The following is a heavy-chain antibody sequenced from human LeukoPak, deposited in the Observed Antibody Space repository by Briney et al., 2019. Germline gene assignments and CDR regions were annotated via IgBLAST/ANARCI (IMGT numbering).Heavy chain of an antibody. CDR3: AHSRGWAYYFDY. Sequence: SGPTLVKPTQTLTLTCTFSGFSLSTRGVGVGWIRQPPGKALEWLALIYWDDDKRYSPSLKSRLTITMDTSKNQVVLTMTNMDPVDTATYYCAHSRGWAYYFDYWAQGTLVTVSS. CDR1: GFSLSTRGVG. V-gene: IGHV2-5*02. J-gene: IGHJ4*02. D-gene: IGHD3-10*01. CDR2: IYWDDDK.